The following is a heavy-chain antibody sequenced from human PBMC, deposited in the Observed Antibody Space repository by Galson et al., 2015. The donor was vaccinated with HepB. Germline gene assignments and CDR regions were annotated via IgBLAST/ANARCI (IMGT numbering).Heavy chain of an antibody. J-gene: IGHJ4*02. CDR2: IWYDGSNQ. Sequence: SLRLSCAASGFTLSSFGMHWVRQAPGKGLEWVALIWYDGSNQYYADSVKGRFTISRDNSKNTPYLQMNSLRADDTAVYYCARELLWFEKLYYFDYWGQGTLVTVSS. CDR3: ARELLWFEKLYYFDY. CDR1: GFTLSSFG. V-gene: IGHV3-33*01. D-gene: IGHD3-10*01.